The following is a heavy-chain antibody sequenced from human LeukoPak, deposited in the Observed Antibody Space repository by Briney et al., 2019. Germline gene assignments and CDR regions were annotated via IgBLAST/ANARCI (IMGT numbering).Heavy chain of an antibody. CDR2: IHYSGST. J-gene: IGHJ4*02. CDR3: ARGSGSPDH. D-gene: IGHD3-10*01. V-gene: IGHV4-39*07. CDR1: GGSISSSSYY. Sequence: SETLSLTCTVSGGSISSSSYYWGWIRQPPGKGLEWIRSIHYSGSTNYNPSLKSRVTISVDTSKNQFSLKLSSVTAADTAVYYCARGSGSPDHWGQGTLVTVSS.